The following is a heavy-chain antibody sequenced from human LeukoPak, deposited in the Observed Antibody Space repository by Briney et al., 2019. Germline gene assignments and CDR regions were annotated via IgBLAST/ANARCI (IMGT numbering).Heavy chain of an antibody. J-gene: IGHJ4*02. D-gene: IGHD5-24*01. CDR2: FYSGGST. Sequence: PGGSLRLSCAASGFTVSSNYMSWVRQAPGKGLEWVSVFYSGGSTYYADSVKGRFIISRDNSKNTLYVQMNSLRAEDTAVYYCATLGRDGGYNFHYYFDYWGQGTLVTVSS. V-gene: IGHV3-66*01. CDR1: GFTVSSNY. CDR3: ATLGRDGGYNFHYYFDY.